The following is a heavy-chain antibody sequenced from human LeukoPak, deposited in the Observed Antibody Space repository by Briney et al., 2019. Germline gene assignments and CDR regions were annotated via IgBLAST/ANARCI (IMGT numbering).Heavy chain of an antibody. CDR2: IIPIFGTA. J-gene: IGHJ4*02. CDR3: ARSRTILTTENDY. V-gene: IGHV1-69*05. D-gene: IGHD3-3*01. CDR1: GGTFSSYA. Sequence: GSSVKVSCKASGGTFSSYAISWVRQAPGRGLEWMGGIIPIFGTANYAQKFQGRVTITTDESTSTAYMELSSLRSEDTAVYYCARSRTILTTENDYWGQGTLVTVSS.